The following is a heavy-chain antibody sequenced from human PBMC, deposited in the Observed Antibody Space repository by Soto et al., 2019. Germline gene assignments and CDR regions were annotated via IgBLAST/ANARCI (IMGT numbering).Heavy chain of an antibody. J-gene: IGHJ4*02. Sequence: PSETLSLTCAVYGGSFSGYYWSWIRQPPGKGLEWIGEINHSGSTNYNPSLKSRVTISVDTSKNQFSLNLSSVTAADTAVYYCARVRGRLVLNYFDYWGQGTLVTVSS. CDR2: INHSGST. D-gene: IGHD3-10*01. CDR3: ARVRGRLVLNYFDY. CDR1: GGSFSGYY. V-gene: IGHV4-34*01.